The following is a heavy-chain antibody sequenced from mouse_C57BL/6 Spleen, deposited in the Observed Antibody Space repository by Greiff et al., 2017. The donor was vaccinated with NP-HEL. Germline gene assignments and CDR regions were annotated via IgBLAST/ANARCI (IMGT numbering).Heavy chain of an antibody. CDR1: GYTFTSYW. D-gene: IGHD1-1*01. CDR2: IHPNSGST. CDR3: ARDYGSSDGAMDY. V-gene: IGHV1-64*01. J-gene: IGHJ4*01. Sequence: QVQLQQPGAELVKPGASVKLSCKASGYTFTSYWMHWVKQRPGQGLEWIGMIHPNSGSTNYNEKFKSKATLTVDKSSSTAYMQLSSLTSEDSAVYYGARDYGSSDGAMDYWGQGTSVTVSS.